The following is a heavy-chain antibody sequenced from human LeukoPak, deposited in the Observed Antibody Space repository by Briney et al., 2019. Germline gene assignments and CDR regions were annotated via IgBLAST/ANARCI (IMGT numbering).Heavy chain of an antibody. Sequence: SETLSLTCTVSGGSISSSSYYWGWIRQPPGKGLEWIGSIYYSGSTYYNPSLKSRVTISVDTSKNQFSLKLSSVTAADTAVYYCARQVVVPAAVGWFDPWGQGTLVTVSS. CDR3: ARQVVVPAAVGWFDP. D-gene: IGHD2-2*01. J-gene: IGHJ5*02. V-gene: IGHV4-39*01. CDR2: IYYSGST. CDR1: GGSISSSSYY.